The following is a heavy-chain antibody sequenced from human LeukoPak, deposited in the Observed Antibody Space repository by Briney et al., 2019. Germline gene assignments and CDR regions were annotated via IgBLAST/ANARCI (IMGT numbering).Heavy chain of an antibody. V-gene: IGHV4-39*07. CDR3: ARGYCTNGVCYRATRNFDY. CDR1: GGSISSSSYY. J-gene: IGHJ4*02. D-gene: IGHD2-8*01. CDR2: INHSGST. Sequence: PSETLSLTCTVSGGSISSSSYYWGWIRQPPGKGLEWIGEINHSGSTNYNPSLKSRVTISVDTSKNQFSLKLSSVTAADTAVYYCARGYCTNGVCYRATRNFDYWGQGTLVTVSS.